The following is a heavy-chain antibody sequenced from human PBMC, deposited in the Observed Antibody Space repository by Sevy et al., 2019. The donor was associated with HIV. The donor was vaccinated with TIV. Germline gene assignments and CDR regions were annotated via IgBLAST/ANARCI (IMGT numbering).Heavy chain of an antibody. CDR3: ARDSDGSGHYYADYFDY. D-gene: IGHD3-22*01. V-gene: IGHV1-18*01. CDR1: GYTFTTYP. CDR2: ISTYSGET. J-gene: IGHJ4*02. Sequence: ASVKVSCKASGYTFTTYPIGWVRQAPGQGLEWMGWISTYSGETRDAQKFQGRATMTTDTSTSTAYLELRSLRSGDTAVYYCARDSDGSGHYYADYFDYWGQGTLVTVSS.